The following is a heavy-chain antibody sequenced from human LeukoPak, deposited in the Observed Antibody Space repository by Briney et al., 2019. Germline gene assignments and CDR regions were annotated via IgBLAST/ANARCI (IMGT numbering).Heavy chain of an antibody. CDR3: ARDRVSGAFDI. CDR1: RFTFTSYG. V-gene: IGHV3-30*02. CDR2: VRYDGGSN. J-gene: IGHJ3*02. Sequence: PGGSLRLSCAASRFTFTSYGMHWVRQAPGNGLEWVAYVRYDGGSNSYADSVKGRFSISRDNSKNTLYLEMNSLRDEDTAVYYCARDRVSGAFDIWGQGTMVTVSS. D-gene: IGHD5/OR15-5a*01.